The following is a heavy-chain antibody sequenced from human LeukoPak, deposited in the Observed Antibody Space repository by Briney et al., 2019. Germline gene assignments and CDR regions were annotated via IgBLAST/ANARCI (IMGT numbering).Heavy chain of an antibody. D-gene: IGHD4-17*01. Sequence: GGSLRLSCAASGFTFSSYSMNWVRQAPGKGLEWVSSISSSSSCIYYADSVKGRFTISRDNAKNSLYLQMNSLRAEDTAVYYCARDLGTTVTTISYWGQGTLVTVSS. CDR1: GFTFSSYS. V-gene: IGHV3-21*01. CDR2: ISSSSSCI. CDR3: ARDLGTTVTTISY. J-gene: IGHJ4*02.